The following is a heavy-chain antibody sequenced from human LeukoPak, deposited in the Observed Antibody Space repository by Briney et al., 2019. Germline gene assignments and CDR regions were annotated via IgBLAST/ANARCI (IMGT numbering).Heavy chain of an antibody. Sequence: ASVKVSCKASGGTFSSYAISWVRQAPGQGLEWMGGIIPIFGTANYAQKFQGRVTITTDESTSTAYMELSSLRSEDTAVYYCARSGKGIAAAQVPGAFDIWGQGTMVTLSS. CDR1: GGTFSSYA. V-gene: IGHV1-69*05. CDR2: IIPIFGTA. D-gene: IGHD6-13*01. CDR3: ARSGKGIAAAQVPGAFDI. J-gene: IGHJ3*02.